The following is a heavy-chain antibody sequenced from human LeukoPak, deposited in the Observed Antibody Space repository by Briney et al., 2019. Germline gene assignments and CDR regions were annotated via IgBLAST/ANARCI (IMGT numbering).Heavy chain of an antibody. CDR1: GFTFSSYW. V-gene: IGHV3-7*01. Sequence: GGSLRLSCAASGFTFSSYWMSWVRQAPGKGLEWVANIKQDGSEKYYVDSVKGRFTISRDNAKNSLYLQMNSLRAEDTAVHYCARGGVDIVATMNFDYWGQGTLVTVSS. J-gene: IGHJ4*02. CDR2: IKQDGSEK. D-gene: IGHD5-12*01. CDR3: ARGGVDIVATMNFDY.